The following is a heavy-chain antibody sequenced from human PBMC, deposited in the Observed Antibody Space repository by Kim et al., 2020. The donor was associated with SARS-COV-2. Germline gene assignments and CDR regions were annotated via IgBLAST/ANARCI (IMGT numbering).Heavy chain of an antibody. CDR2: ISSSGSGSTI. D-gene: IGHD1-26*01. CDR3: ARGGGSGPPDY. J-gene: IGHJ4*02. CDR1: GFTFSSYE. V-gene: IGHV3-48*03. Sequence: GGSLRLSCAASGFTFSSYEMNWVRQAPGKGLEWVSYISSSGSGSTIYYADSVKGRFTIARDNAKNSLYLQMNSLRAEDTAHYYCARGGGSGPPDYWGQGTLVTVPS.